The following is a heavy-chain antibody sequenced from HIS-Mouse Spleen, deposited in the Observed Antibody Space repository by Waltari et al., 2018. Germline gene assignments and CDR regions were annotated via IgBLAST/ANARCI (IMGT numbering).Heavy chain of an antibody. CDR3: AREGLDCSGGSCYLDY. Sequence: QVQLVQSGAEVKKPGSSVKVSCKASGGTFSSYAISWVRQAPGQGLEWMGRVIHSLGIANYAQKVPGRVTITADKSTSTAYMELGSLRSEDTAVYYCAREGLDCSGGSCYLDYWGQGTLVTVSS. J-gene: IGHJ4*02. D-gene: IGHD2-15*01. V-gene: IGHV1-69*04. CDR1: GGTFSSYA. CDR2: VIHSLGIA.